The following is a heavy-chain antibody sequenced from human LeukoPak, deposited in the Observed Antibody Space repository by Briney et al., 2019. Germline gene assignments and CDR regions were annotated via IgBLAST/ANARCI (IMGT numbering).Heavy chain of an antibody. J-gene: IGHJ4*02. CDR3: AKDLYSSAWTPIDY. V-gene: IGHV3-74*01. Sequence: GGSLRLSCAASGITFSSYWMHWVRQGPGKGLVWVSRINTDGSTTSYADSVKGRFTIPRDNAKNTLYLQMNSLRAEDTAVYYCAKDLYSSAWTPIDYWGQGTLVTVSS. CDR2: INTDGSTT. D-gene: IGHD6-19*01. CDR1: GITFSSYW.